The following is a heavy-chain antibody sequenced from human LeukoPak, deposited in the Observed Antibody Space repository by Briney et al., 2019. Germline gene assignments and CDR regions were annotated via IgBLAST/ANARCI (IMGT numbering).Heavy chain of an antibody. Sequence: SETLSLTCSVSGGSINNHIWSWIRQPPGKGLEGIGYISYSGSANYNPSLKSRVTISVDTSKNQFSLKVTSVTAADTAVYYCARETAMVLDYWGQGTLVTVSS. J-gene: IGHJ4*02. CDR1: GGSINNHI. D-gene: IGHD5-18*01. CDR3: ARETAMVLDY. V-gene: IGHV4-59*11. CDR2: ISYSGSA.